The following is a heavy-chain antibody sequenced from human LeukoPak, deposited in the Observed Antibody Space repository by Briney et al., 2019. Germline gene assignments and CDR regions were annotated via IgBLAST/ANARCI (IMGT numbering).Heavy chain of an antibody. CDR2: FDPEDGET. D-gene: IGHD1-26*01. V-gene: IGHV1-24*01. CDR1: GYTLTELS. J-gene: IGHJ4*02. Sequence: ASVKVSCKVSGYTLTELSMHWVRQAPGKGLEWMGGFDPEDGETIYAQKFQGRVTMTGDTSTDTAYMELSSLRSEDTAVYYCAAKTIVGAFYYFDYWGQGTLVTVSS. CDR3: AAKTIVGAFYYFDY.